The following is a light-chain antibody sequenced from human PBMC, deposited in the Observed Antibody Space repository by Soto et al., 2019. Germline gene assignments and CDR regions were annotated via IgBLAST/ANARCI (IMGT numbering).Light chain of an antibody. J-gene: IGKJ4*01. Sequence: DIQMTQYPPFLSASVGDKVTITCRARQNINWYLSWYQQGPGKAPKLLIYAEASLQIGVPSRFSGSGSGTDFYFASAGLQPEDFTTCSCEPSYSAPLTFGGGTKVEIK. V-gene: IGKV1-39*01. CDR1: QNINWY. CDR3: EPSYSAPLT. CDR2: AEA.